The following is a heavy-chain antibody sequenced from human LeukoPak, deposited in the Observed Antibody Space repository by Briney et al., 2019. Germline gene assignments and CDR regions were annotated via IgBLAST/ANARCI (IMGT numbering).Heavy chain of an antibody. D-gene: IGHD4-11*01. V-gene: IGHV4-59*01. CDR2: VDHTGST. CDR1: DDSITMYY. CDR3: ARGRVSSSTWYSTYYYFFYMDF. J-gene: IGHJ6*03. Sequence: SETLSLTCTVSDDSITMYYWTWIRQPPGKGLEWIGYVDHTGSTKFNPSLNGRVSISRDTSNNFFSLRLRSVTAADTAVYFCARGRVSSSTWYSTYYYFFYMDFWGKGTTVTVSS.